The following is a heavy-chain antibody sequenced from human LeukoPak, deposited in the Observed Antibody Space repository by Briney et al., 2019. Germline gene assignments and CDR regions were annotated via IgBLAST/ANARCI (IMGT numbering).Heavy chain of an antibody. CDR3: AGGEEWTAGD. J-gene: IGHJ4*02. V-gene: IGHV3-7*03. CDR2: IKQDGTEK. Sequence: GGSLRLSCVASGFTFSEYWMTWVRQAPGKGLEWVANIKQDGTEKHYVDSVKGRFTISRDNTENSMYLQMNSLRVEDTAVYFCAGGEEWTAGDWGQGTQVTVSS. D-gene: IGHD3-3*01. CDR1: GFTFSEYW.